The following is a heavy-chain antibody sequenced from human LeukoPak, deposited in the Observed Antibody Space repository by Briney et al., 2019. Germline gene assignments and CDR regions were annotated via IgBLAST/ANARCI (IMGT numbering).Heavy chain of an antibody. CDR3: ASSGYCSSTSCYSPLDY. J-gene: IGHJ4*02. D-gene: IGHD2-2*02. Sequence: GGSLRLSCEASGFTFSSYGIHWVRQAPGKGLEWVAAIWYDGSNKYYADSVKGRFTISRDNSKNTLSLQLNSLRAEDTAVYYCASSGYCSSTSCYSPLDYWGQGTLVTVSS. V-gene: IGHV3-33*01. CDR2: IWYDGSNK. CDR1: GFTFSSYG.